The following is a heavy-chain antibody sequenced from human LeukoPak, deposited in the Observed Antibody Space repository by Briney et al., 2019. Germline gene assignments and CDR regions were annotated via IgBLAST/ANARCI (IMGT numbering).Heavy chain of an antibody. Sequence: GGPLRLSCAASGFTFRGYPMTWVRQAPGKGLEWVSSISSSSSYIYYADSVKGRFTISRDNAKNSLYLQMNSLRAEDTAVYYCARDITHYDILTGTVAWFDPWGQGTLVTVSS. J-gene: IGHJ5*02. V-gene: IGHV3-21*01. CDR2: ISSSSSYI. CDR1: GFTFRGYP. CDR3: ARDITHYDILTGTVAWFDP. D-gene: IGHD3-9*01.